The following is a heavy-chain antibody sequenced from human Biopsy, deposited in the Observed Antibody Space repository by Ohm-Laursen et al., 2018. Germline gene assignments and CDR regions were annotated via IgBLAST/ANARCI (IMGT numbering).Heavy chain of an antibody. CDR3: ARPSGGVSTIGFDP. Sequence: SVKVSCNPSGYTFTAHYVHWVRQVPGQGLEWIGHINPHTGVTKYAQKFLDRITMTGDTSISTAYMDLSGLTSADTGIYYCARPSGGVSTIGFDPWGQGTLVIVSS. V-gene: IGHV1-2*05. D-gene: IGHD5/OR15-5a*01. J-gene: IGHJ5*02. CDR1: GYTFTAHY. CDR2: INPHTGVT.